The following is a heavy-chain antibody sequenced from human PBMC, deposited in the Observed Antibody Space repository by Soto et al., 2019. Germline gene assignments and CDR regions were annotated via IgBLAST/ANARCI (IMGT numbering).Heavy chain of an antibody. CDR2: IDAAGGGT. J-gene: IGHJ6*02. V-gene: IGHV3-74*01. CDR1: GLTFKNGW. CDR3: ATDRAYALDV. Sequence: EAQLVESGGGLVQPGGSRRPSCEAPGLTFKNGWMTGVRQAPGKGLVWVSRIDAAGGGTTYADSVKGRFTISRDNAKNTLFLQMSSLRAEDTAVYYCATDRAYALDVWGQGTTVTVSS.